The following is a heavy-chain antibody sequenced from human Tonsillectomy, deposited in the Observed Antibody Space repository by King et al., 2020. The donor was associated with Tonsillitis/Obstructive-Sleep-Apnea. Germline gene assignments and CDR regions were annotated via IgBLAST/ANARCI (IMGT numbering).Heavy chain of an antibody. CDR2: IYPGDSDT. Sequence: VQLVESGAEVKKPGESLKISCKGSGYSFTSYWIGWVRQMPGKGLEWMVIIYPGDSDTRYSPSFQGQFTNSADKSISTAYLQGSSLKASDTAMYYCARLRHIVVVIDAFDIWGQGTMVTVSS. D-gene: IGHD2-21*01. J-gene: IGHJ3*02. V-gene: IGHV5-51*01. CDR3: ARLRHIVVVIDAFDI. CDR1: GYSFTSYW.